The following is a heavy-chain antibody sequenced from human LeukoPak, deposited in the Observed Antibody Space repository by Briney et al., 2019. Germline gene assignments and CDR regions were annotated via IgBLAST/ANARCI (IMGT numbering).Heavy chain of an antibody. J-gene: IGHJ4*02. CDR1: GDSISSGSYY. Sequence: SETLSLTCTVSGDSISSGSYYWAWIRQPPGKGLEWIGSIFYGGSTYYNPSLKSRVTIFVDAPKNQFSLKLSSVTAADTAVYYCARQIYGSGKADYWGQGTLVTVPS. CDR2: IFYGGST. V-gene: IGHV4-39*01. D-gene: IGHD3-10*01. CDR3: ARQIYGSGKADY.